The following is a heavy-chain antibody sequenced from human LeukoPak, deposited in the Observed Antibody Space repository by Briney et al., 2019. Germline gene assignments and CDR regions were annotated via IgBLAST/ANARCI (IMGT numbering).Heavy chain of an antibody. D-gene: IGHD3-22*01. J-gene: IGHJ3*02. CDR1: GYTLTELS. Sequence: GASVKVSCKVSGYTLTELSMHWVRQAPGKGLEWMGGFDPEDGETIYAQKFQGRVTMTEDTSTDTAYMELSSLRSEDTAVYYCAIRRDYYDSTRDRSFDIWGQGTMVTVSS. CDR2: FDPEDGET. CDR3: AIRRDYYDSTRDRSFDI. V-gene: IGHV1-24*01.